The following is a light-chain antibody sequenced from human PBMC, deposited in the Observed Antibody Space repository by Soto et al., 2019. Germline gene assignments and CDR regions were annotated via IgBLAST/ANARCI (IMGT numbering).Light chain of an antibody. CDR2: DAS. V-gene: IGKV1-5*01. CDR1: QTISRW. Sequence: DIQMTQSPSSLSASVGERVTITCRASQTISRWLAWYQQKPGKAPRLLIYDASSLESWVPSRFSGSGSGTEFTLNISSLQSEDFATYYCQQYKSFWTFGQGTKVDIK. J-gene: IGKJ1*01. CDR3: QQYKSFWT.